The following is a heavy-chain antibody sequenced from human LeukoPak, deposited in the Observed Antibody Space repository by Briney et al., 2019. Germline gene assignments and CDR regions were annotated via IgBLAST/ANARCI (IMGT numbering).Heavy chain of an antibody. CDR1: GDTFIRSY. V-gene: IGHV1-46*01. CDR2: INPSGGDI. CDR3: ARDKKLMYYYGPTIIGAPGY. D-gene: IGHD3-10*01. J-gene: IGHJ4*02. Sequence: ASVRVSCKASGDTFIRSYMHWVRQAPGQGLEWMGIINPSGGDIRYAQKFQGRVTMTRDTSTSTVYMELSSLRSEDTAVYYCARDKKLMYYYGPTIIGAPGYWGQGTLVTVSS.